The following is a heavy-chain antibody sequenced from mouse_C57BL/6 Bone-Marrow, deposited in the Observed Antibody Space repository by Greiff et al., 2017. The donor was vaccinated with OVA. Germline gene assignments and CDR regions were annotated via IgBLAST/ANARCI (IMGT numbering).Heavy chain of an antibody. CDR2: IDPSDSYT. V-gene: IGHV1-69*01. Sequence: VQLQQSGAELVMPGASVKLSCKASGYTFTSYWMHWVKQRPGQGLEWIGEIDPSDSYTNYNQKFKGKSTLTVDKSSSTAYMQLSSLTSEDSAVYYCAREGYYGSSYDWYFDVWGTGTTVTVSS. CDR3: AREGYYGSSYDWYFDV. D-gene: IGHD1-1*01. J-gene: IGHJ1*03. CDR1: GYTFTSYW.